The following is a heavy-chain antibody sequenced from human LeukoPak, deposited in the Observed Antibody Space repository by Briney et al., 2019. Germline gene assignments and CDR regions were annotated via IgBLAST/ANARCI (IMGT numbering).Heavy chain of an antibody. CDR2: ISGSGGST. CDR3: AKKNGDSSGYYLYYFDY. D-gene: IGHD3-22*01. Sequence: GGSLRLSCAASGFTFSSYAMSWVRQAPGKGLEWVPAISGSGGSTYYADSVKGRFTISRDNSKNTLYLQLNSLRAEDTAVYYCAKKNGDSSGYYLYYFDYWGQGTLVTVSS. CDR1: GFTFSSYA. V-gene: IGHV3-23*01. J-gene: IGHJ4*02.